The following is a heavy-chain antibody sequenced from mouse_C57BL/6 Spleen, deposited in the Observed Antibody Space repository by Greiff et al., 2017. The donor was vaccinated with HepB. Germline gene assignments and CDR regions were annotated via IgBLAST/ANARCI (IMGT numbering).Heavy chain of an antibody. CDR3: ARRNYYYGSSYGYFDV. V-gene: IGHV1-53*01. D-gene: IGHD1-1*01. Sequence: VQLQQPGTELVKPGASVKLSCKASGYTFTSYWMHWVKQRPGQGLEWIGNINPSNGGTNYNEKFKSKATLTVDKSSSTAYMQLSSLTSEDSAVYYCARRNYYYGSSYGYFDVWGTGTTVTVSS. CDR1: GYTFTSYW. CDR2: INPSNGGT. J-gene: IGHJ1*03.